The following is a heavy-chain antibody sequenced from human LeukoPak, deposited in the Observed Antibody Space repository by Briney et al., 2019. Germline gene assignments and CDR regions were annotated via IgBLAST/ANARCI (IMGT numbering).Heavy chain of an antibody. J-gene: IGHJ6*03. CDR3: ARVNSLAVAWGYMDV. CDR2: MNPNNGNT. Sequence: ASVKVSCKASGYTFTSYDINWVRQAIGQGLEWMGWMNPNNGNTGYAQKFQGRVTITRDTSISTAYMELSSLKSEDTAVYYCARVNSLAVAWGYMDVWGTGTTVTVSS. D-gene: IGHD6-19*01. CDR1: GYTFTSYD. V-gene: IGHV1-8*03.